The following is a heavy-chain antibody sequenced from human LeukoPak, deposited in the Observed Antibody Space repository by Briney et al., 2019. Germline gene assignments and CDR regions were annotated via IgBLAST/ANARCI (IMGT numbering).Heavy chain of an antibody. V-gene: IGHV1-2*02. CDR3: ATAGGYSYEGFDH. CDR1: GYTFTGYY. J-gene: IGHJ4*02. CDR2: INPNSGGT. Sequence: ASVKVSCKASGYTFTGYYMHWVRQAPGQGLEWMGWINPNSGGTNYAQKFQGRVTMTRDTSISTAYMELSRLRSDDTAVYYCATAGGYSYEGFDHWGQGTLVTVSS. D-gene: IGHD5-24*01.